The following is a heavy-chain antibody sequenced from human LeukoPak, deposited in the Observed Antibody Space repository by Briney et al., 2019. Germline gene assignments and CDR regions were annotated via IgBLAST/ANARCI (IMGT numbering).Heavy chain of an antibody. CDR2: IIPIFGTA. Sequence: SVKVSCKASGGTFSSYAISWVRQAPGQGLEWMGGIIPIFGTANYAQKFHGRVTITTDESTSTAYMELSSLRSEDTAVYYCARVRDYDYVWGSYRPCYFDYWGQGTLVTVSS. CDR3: ARVRDYDYVWGSYRPCYFDY. D-gene: IGHD3-16*02. J-gene: IGHJ4*02. V-gene: IGHV1-69*05. CDR1: GGTFSSYA.